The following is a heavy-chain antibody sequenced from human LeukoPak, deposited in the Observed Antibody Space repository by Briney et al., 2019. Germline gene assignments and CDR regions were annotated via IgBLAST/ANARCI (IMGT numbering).Heavy chain of an antibody. Sequence: SVKVSCKASGGIFSSYAISWVRQAPGQGLEWMGGITPIFGTTNYAQKFQGRVTITADKSTSTACVELSSLRSEDTAMYYCARTRRYCSSTSCYRDFDQWGQGTLVTVSS. J-gene: IGHJ4*02. V-gene: IGHV1-69*06. CDR1: GGIFSSYA. D-gene: IGHD2-2*01. CDR3: ARTRRYCSSTSCYRDFDQ. CDR2: ITPIFGTT.